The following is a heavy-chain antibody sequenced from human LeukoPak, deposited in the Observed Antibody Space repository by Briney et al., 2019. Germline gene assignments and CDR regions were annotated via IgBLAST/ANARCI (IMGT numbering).Heavy chain of an antibody. CDR2: IYYTEST. V-gene: IGHV4-59*01. D-gene: IGHD5-18*01. CDR3: ARDGRGYIDGFDY. Sequence: SETLSLTRTVSGGSISSYHWSWIRQPPGKGLEWIGYIYYTESTNYNPSLKSRVTISVDTSKNQVSLKLSSVTAADTAVYYCARDGRGYIDGFDYWGQGTLVTVSS. CDR1: GGSISSYH. J-gene: IGHJ4*02.